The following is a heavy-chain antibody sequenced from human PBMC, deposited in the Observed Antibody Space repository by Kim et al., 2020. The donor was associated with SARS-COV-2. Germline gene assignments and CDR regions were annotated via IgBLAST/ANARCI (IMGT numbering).Heavy chain of an antibody. CDR1: GGTFSSYA. CDR2: IIPIFGTA. V-gene: IGHV1-69*13. Sequence: SVKVSCKASGGTFSSYAISWVRQAPGQGLEWMGGIIPIFGTANYAQKFQGRVTITADESTSTAYMELSSLRSEDTAVYYCARDPPPHDYDYVWGSYRYSSYYYGMDVWGQGTTVTVSS. D-gene: IGHD3-16*02. CDR3: ARDPPPHDYDYVWGSYRYSSYYYGMDV. J-gene: IGHJ6*02.